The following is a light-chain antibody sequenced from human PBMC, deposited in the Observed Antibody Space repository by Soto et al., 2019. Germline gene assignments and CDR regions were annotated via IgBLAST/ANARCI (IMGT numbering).Light chain of an antibody. CDR3: QQYSDWPET. J-gene: IGKJ2*01. V-gene: IGKV3D-15*01. CDR2: GAS. Sequence: EIVMTQSPATLSVSPGERATLSCRASQSVGSNLAWYQQKPGQAPSLLISGASTRATGIPARFSGSGSGTEFPLTISSLQSEDFAVYYCQQYSDWPETFGQGTKVEIK. CDR1: QSVGSN.